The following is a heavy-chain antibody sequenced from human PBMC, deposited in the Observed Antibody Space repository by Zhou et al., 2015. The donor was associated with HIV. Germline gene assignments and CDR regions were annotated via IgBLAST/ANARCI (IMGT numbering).Heavy chain of an antibody. CDR3: VTSASDIAVVPPHY. CDR2: INCKTGGT. J-gene: IGHJ4*02. Sequence: QVQLVQSGAEVKKPGASVKVSCKASGYTFNNYYIHWVRQASGQGLEWMGWINCKTGGTSNTLRPQGRVTMTRDTSINTAYVEVSRLKSDDTAVYYCVTSASDIAVVPPHYWGQGTLVTVSS. V-gene: IGHV1-2*02. CDR1: GYTFNNYY. D-gene: IGHD2-15*01.